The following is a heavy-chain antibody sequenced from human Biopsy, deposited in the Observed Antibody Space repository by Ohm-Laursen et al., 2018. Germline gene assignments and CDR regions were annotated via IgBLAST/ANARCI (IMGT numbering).Heavy chain of an antibody. CDR3: ARHIGSSWDWAFDI. D-gene: IGHD6-13*01. V-gene: IGHV4-4*07. CDR1: GGSLSSYS. CDR2: IYTSGIT. J-gene: IGHJ3*02. Sequence: GTLSLTCTVSGGSLSSYSWSWIRQPSGKGLEWIGQIYTSGITNYNPSLKSRVTMSVDTSNNKFSLRVSSVTAADAAVYYCARHIGSSWDWAFDIWGRGTMVTVSS.